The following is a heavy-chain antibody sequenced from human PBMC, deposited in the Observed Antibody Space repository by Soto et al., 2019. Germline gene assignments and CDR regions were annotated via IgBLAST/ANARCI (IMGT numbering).Heavy chain of an antibody. CDR1: GGSFNGYY. Sequence: SETLSLTCAVYGGSFNGYYWSWIRQPPGKGLEWIGEINHGGGTNYNPSIKSRVTMSVDTSKNQFSLKLSSVIAADTAVYYCASSSTSYYSGLDYWGQGTLVTVSS. CDR2: INHGGGT. D-gene: IGHD5-12*01. J-gene: IGHJ4*02. CDR3: ASSSTSYYSGLDY. V-gene: IGHV4-34*01.